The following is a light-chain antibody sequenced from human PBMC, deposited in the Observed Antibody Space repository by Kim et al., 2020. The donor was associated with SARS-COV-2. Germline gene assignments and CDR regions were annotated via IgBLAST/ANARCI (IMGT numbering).Light chain of an antibody. J-gene: IGKJ5*01. CDR1: HDISSY. CDR3: LQSYSVPLT. CDR2: AGS. Sequence: ASEGDIVTITCRSSHDISSYLSWYQQKAGKAPNLLIYAGSGVQSGVPSRFSGSGSGTEFTLTISSLQPEDIATYYCLQSYSVPLTFGQGTRLEIK. V-gene: IGKV1-39*01.